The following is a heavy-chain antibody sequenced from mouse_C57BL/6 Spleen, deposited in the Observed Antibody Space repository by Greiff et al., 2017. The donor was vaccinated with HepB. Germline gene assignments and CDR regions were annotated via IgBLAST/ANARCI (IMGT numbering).Heavy chain of an antibody. Sequence: QVQLQQPGAELVMPGASVKLSCKASGYTFTSYWMHWVKQRPGQGLEWIGEIDPSDSYTNYNQKFKGKSTLTVDKSSSTAYMQLSSRTSEDSAVYYCARSHYGSSYGYFDVWGTGTTVTVSS. D-gene: IGHD1-1*01. CDR1: GYTFTSYW. V-gene: IGHV1-69*01. J-gene: IGHJ1*03. CDR2: IDPSDSYT. CDR3: ARSHYGSSYGYFDV.